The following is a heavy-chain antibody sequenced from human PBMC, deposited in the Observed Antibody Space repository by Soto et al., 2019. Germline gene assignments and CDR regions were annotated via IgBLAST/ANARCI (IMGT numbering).Heavy chain of an antibody. V-gene: IGHV4-30-4*01. D-gene: IGHD3-10*01. J-gene: IGHJ6*02. Sequence: PSETLSLTCTVSGGSISSGDYYWSWIRQPPGKGLEWIGYIYYSGSTYYNPSLKSRVTIAVDTSKNQFSLKLSSVTAADTAVYYCARVIYGSGSYYPYYHNSMAVWGQGTSVTVSS. CDR3: ARVIYGSGSYYPYYHNSMAV. CDR1: GGSISSGDYY. CDR2: IYYSGST.